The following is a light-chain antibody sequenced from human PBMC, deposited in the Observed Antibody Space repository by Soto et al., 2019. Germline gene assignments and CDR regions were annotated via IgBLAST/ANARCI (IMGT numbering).Light chain of an antibody. J-gene: IGKJ1*01. CDR2: GAA. CDR3: QRYGSSPT. V-gene: IGKV3-20*01. Sequence: EILFTQSPGTLSLSPGERATLSCRASQTISSDYLAWYQPKPGKAPRLLIFGAATRAADIPDRLSGSGSGTDFTLTIRRLEPEDFAVYYCQRYGSSPTFGQGTKVDIK. CDR1: QTISSDY.